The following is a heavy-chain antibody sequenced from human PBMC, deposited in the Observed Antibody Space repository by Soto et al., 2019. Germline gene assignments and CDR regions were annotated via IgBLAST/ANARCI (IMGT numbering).Heavy chain of an antibody. Sequence: EVQLVESGGGLVQPGGSLRLSCAASGFTFSIYWMHWVRQAPGKGLVWVSRISGDGTTTHYADSVRGRFTISRDNAKNTVYLQMNSLRAEDTAVYYCARTRIRFDDYWGQGTLVTVSS. CDR3: ARTRIRFDDY. CDR1: GFTFSIYW. CDR2: ISGDGTTT. D-gene: IGHD3-10*01. J-gene: IGHJ4*02. V-gene: IGHV3-74*01.